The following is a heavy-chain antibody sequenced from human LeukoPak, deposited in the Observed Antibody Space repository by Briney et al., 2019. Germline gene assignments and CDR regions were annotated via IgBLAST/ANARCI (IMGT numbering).Heavy chain of an antibody. J-gene: IGHJ6*03. V-gene: IGHV3-9*01. CDR2: INWNSGTM. Sequence: GRSLRLSCAASGFSFADATMHWVRQVPGKGLEWVSGINWNSGTMGYADSVKGRFTVSRDNAKNSLYLQMNSLKTEDTALYYCAKDPYMDVWGKGTTVTVSS. CDR1: GFSFADAT. CDR3: AKDPYMDV.